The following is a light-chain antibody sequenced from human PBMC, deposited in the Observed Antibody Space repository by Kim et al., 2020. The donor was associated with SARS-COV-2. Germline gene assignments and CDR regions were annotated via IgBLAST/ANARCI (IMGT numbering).Light chain of an antibody. J-gene: IGLJ2*01. CDR1: NLGDKF. Sequence: SYELTQPPSVSVSPGQTATITCSGHNLGDKFASWYQQKAGQSPILIIYQDIERPSGIPERFSGSNSGNTATLTISGTQAMDESDYYCQAWDTSSVVFVGG. CDR2: QDI. V-gene: IGLV3-1*01. CDR3: QAWDTSSVV.